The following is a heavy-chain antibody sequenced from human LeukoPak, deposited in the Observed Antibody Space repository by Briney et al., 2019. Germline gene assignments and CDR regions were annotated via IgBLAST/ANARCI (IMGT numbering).Heavy chain of an antibody. D-gene: IGHD4-17*01. J-gene: IGHJ4*02. CDR3: ARWATVTLFDY. Sequence: PGRSLRLSCAASGFTFSSYSMNWVRQAPGKGLEWVSSISSSSSYIYYADSVKGRFTISRDNAKNSLYLQMNSLRAEDTAVYYCARWATVTLFDYWGQGTLVTVSS. CDR1: GFTFSSYS. CDR2: ISSSSSYI. V-gene: IGHV3-21*01.